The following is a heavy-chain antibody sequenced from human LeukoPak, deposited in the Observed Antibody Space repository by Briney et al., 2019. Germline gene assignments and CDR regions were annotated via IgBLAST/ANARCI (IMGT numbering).Heavy chain of an antibody. CDR2: INPNSGGT. J-gene: IGHJ4*02. CDR1: GYTFTGYY. Sequence: ASVKVSCKASGYTFTGYYMDWVRQAPGQGLEWMGWINPNSGGTNYAQNFQGRVTMTRDTSISTAYMEVSRLRSDDTAVYYCAREESSGYDYWGEGTLVTVSS. CDR3: AREESSGYDY. V-gene: IGHV1-2*02. D-gene: IGHD3-22*01.